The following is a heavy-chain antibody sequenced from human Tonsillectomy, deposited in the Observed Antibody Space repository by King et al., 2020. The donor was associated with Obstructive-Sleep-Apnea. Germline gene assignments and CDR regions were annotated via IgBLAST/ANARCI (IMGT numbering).Heavy chain of an antibody. V-gene: IGHV3-13*04. J-gene: IGHJ6*02. D-gene: IGHD2-21*01. Sequence: VQLVESGGGLVQPGGSLRLSCAASGFTFSSYDMHWVSQATGKGLEWVSAIVTAGDTYYPGSVKGRFTISRKNAKNSLYLQMNSLRAGDTAVYYCAREPPFVVGGGRSGFYGMDVWGQGTTVTVSS. CDR3: AREPPFVVGGGRSGFYGMDV. CDR2: IVTAGDT. CDR1: GFTFSSYD.